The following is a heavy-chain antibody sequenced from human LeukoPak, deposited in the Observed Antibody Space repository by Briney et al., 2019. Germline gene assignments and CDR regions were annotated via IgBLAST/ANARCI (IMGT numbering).Heavy chain of an antibody. CDR1: GYTFTSYA. CDR3: ASGPEGYQIDY. D-gene: IGHD2-2*01. V-gene: IGHV1-69*13. Sequence: GASVKVSCKASGYTFTSYAISWVRQAPGQGLEWMGGIIPIFGTANYAQKFQGRVTITADESTSTAYMELSSLRSEDTAVYYCASGPEGYQIDYWGQGTLVTVSS. J-gene: IGHJ4*02. CDR2: IIPIFGTA.